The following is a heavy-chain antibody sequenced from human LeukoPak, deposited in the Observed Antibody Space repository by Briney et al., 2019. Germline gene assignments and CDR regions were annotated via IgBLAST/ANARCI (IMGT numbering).Heavy chain of an antibody. V-gene: IGHV3-48*03. J-gene: IGHJ4*02. CDR3: ARDFFAFGGVIALLDY. CDR2: ISGSGSTI. CDR1: GFTFSHYE. Sequence: GGSLRLSCTASGFTFSHYEMNWVRQAPGKGLEWISYISGSGSTIYYADSVKGRFSISRDNAQNSLFLQMNSLRAEDTAVYYCARDFFAFGGVIALLDYWGQGTLVTVSS. D-gene: IGHD3-16*02.